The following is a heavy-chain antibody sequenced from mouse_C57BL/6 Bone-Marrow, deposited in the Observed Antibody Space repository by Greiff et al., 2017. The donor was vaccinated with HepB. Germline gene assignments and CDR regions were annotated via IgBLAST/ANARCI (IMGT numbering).Heavy chain of an antibody. V-gene: IGHV5-9-1*02. CDR2: ISSGGDYI. Sequence: EVNVVESGEGLVKPGGSLKLSCAASGFTFSSYAMSWVRQTPEKRLEWVAYISSGGDYIYYADTVKGRFTISRDNARNTLYLQMSSLKSEDTAMYYCTREGLLLPYAMDYWGQGTSVTVSS. CDR1: GFTFSSYA. J-gene: IGHJ4*01. CDR3: TREGLLLPYAMDY. D-gene: IGHD1-1*01.